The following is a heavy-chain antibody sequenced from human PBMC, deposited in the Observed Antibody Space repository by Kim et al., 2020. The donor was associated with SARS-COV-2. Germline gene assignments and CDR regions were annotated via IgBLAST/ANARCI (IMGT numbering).Heavy chain of an antibody. Sequence: SLTSRVTISVDTSKNQFSLKLSSVTAADTAVYYCARRAAPYGTTVTTFDYWGQGTLVTVSS. V-gene: IGHV4-34*13. D-gene: IGHD4-17*01. J-gene: IGHJ4*02. CDR3: ARRAAPYGTTVTTFDY.